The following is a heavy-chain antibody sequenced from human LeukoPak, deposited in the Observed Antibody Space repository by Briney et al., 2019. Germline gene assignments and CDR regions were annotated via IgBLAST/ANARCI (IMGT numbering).Heavy chain of an antibody. CDR1: GGSFSGYY. D-gene: IGHD2-15*01. V-gene: IGHV4-34*01. CDR3: AKRYCSGSSCYGQYDY. CDR2: INHSGST. Sequence: SETLSLTCAVYGGSFSGYYWSWIRQPPGKGLEWIGEINHSGSTNYNPSLKSRVTISVDTSKNQFSLKLSSVTAADTAVYYCAKRYCSGSSCYGQYDYWGQGTLVTVSS. J-gene: IGHJ4*02.